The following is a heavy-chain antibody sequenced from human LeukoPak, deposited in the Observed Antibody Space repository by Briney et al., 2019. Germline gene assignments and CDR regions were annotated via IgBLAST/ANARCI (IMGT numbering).Heavy chain of an antibody. CDR3: ARGTYYYEF. D-gene: IGHD3-16*01. CDR1: KITLSNFF. Sequence: GALRPFRSASKITLSNFFIDWVRQASGEGLEWVAYMNQLGNEKKYLDSVKGRFTISRDNAKNSLYLQMNSLRAEDTAVYYCARGTYYYEFWGQGTLVTVSS. V-gene: IGHV3-7*04. CDR2: MNQLGNEK. J-gene: IGHJ4*02.